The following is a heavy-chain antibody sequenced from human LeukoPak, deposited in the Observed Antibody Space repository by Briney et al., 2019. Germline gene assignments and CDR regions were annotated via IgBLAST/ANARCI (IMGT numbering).Heavy chain of an antibody. CDR1: GGSISSSSYY. D-gene: IGHD3-10*01. CDR3: ARFRWFGEVDY. CDR2: IYYSGST. V-gene: IGHV4-39*01. Sequence: SETLSLTCTVSGGSISSSSYYWGWIRQPPGKGPEWIGSIYYSGSTYYNPSLKSRVTISVDTSKNQFSLKLSSVTAADTAVYYCARFRWFGEVDYWGQGTLVTVSS. J-gene: IGHJ4*02.